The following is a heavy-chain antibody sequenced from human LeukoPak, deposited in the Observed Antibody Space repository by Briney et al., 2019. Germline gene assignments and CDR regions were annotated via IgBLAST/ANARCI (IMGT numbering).Heavy chain of an antibody. CDR1: GFTFSSYE. Sequence: PGGSLRLSCAASGFTFSSYEMNWVRQAPGKGLEWVSYISSSGSTIYYADSVKGRFTISRDNAKNSLYLQMNSLRAEDTAVYYCARSPITMVRGVFAVNWFDPWGQGTLVTVSS. CDR2: ISSSGSTI. CDR3: ARSPITMVRGVFAVNWFDP. V-gene: IGHV3-48*03. J-gene: IGHJ5*02. D-gene: IGHD3-10*01.